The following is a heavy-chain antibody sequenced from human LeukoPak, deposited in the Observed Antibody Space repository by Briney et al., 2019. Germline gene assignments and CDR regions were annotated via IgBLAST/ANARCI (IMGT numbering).Heavy chain of an antibody. CDR3: ARDDALGDNALDI. D-gene: IGHD3-16*01. CDR1: GFTFSSYG. CDR2: ILNDGSQE. J-gene: IGHJ3*02. Sequence: VRSLRLSCAASGFTFSSYGMHWVRQTPGKGLEWVAVILNDGSQEKYADSVKGRFTISRDNSKNTLFLQMSSMRAEDTAVYYCARDDALGDNALDIWGQGTMVTVSS. V-gene: IGHV3-33*01.